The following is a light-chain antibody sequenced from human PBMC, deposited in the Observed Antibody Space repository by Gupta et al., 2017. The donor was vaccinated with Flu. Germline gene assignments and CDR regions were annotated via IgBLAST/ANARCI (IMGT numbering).Light chain of an antibody. CDR1: QDISSY. J-gene: IGKJ4*01. Sequence: DIQLSQSPSFLSASVGDRVTITCRASQDISSYLAWYQRRPGKAPKLLIYTASTVKTGVPSRFSGSGSGTEFTLTISSLQPADFATYYCQQRKSSPLTFGRGTKVDIK. V-gene: IGKV1-9*01. CDR3: QQRKSSPLT. CDR2: TAS.